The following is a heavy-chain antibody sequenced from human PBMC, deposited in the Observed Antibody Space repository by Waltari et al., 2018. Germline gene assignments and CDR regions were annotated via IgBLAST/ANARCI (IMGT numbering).Heavy chain of an antibody. D-gene: IGHD2-2*01. CDR3: ARGGCSSTSCPGEAFDI. J-gene: IGHJ3*02. V-gene: IGHV1-2*04. Sequence: QVQLVQSGAEVKKPGASVKVSCKASGYTFTGYYMHWVRQAPGPGLEWMGWINPNSGGTNYAQKFQGWVTMTRDTSISTAYMELSRLRSDDTAVYYCARGGCSSTSCPGEAFDIWGQGTMVTVSS. CDR1: GYTFTGYY. CDR2: INPNSGGT.